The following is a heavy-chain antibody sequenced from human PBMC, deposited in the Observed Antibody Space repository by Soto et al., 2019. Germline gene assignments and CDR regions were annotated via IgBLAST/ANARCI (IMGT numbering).Heavy chain of an antibody. CDR1: GGSISRGDYY. CDR2: IYYSGST. V-gene: IGHV4-30-4*01. J-gene: IGHJ6*02. D-gene: IGHD2-21*01. CDR3: AREHKRLYGMDV. Sequence: SEPLSLTCTVSGGSISRGDYYWSWIRQPPGKGLEWIGYIYYSGSTYYNPSLKSRVTISVDTSKTPFSLKLSSVTAADTAVYYCAREHKRLYGMDVWGQGTTVTVSS.